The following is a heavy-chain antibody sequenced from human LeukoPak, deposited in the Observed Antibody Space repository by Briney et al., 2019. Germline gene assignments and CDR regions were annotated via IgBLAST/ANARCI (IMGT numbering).Heavy chain of an antibody. CDR3: ARDIPPPDFWSGYFSTYYFDY. Sequence: SETLSLTCTVSGGSISSYYWSWIRQPAGKGLEWIGRIYTSGSTNYNPSLKSRVTMSVDMSKNQFSLKLSSVTAADTAVYYCARDIPPPDFWSGYFSTYYFDYWGQGTLVTVSS. CDR2: IYTSGST. CDR1: GGSISSYY. J-gene: IGHJ4*02. V-gene: IGHV4-4*07. D-gene: IGHD3-3*01.